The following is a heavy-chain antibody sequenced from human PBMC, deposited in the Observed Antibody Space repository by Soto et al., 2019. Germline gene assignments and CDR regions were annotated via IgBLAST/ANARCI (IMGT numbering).Heavy chain of an antibody. J-gene: IGHJ4*02. V-gene: IGHV4-34*01. CDR3: ARAPSPQYSGYDWIDY. CDR1: GGSFSGYY. Sequence: SETLSLTCAVYGGSFSGYYWSWIRQPPGKGLEWIGEINHSGSTNYNPSLKSRFTISVDKSKNQFSLKLSSVTAADTAVYYCARAPSPQYSGYDWIDYWGQGTLVTVSS. D-gene: IGHD5-12*01. CDR2: INHSGST.